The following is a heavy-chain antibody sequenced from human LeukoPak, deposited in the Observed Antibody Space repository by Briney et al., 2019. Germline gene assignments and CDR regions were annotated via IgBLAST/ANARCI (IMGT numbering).Heavy chain of an antibody. D-gene: IGHD3-22*01. V-gene: IGHV1-18*01. CDR3: AREGFTYYYDSSGYSRRMDDACDI. J-gene: IGHJ3*02. CDR2: ISAYNGNT. CDR1: GYAFTRYG. Sequence: ASVKVSCKASGYAFTRYGIAWVRQAPGQGLEWMGWISAYNGNTGNAQKLQDRITMTTDTSTSTAYMELRSLRSDDTAVYYCAREGFTYYYDSSGYSRRMDDACDIWGQGTMVTVSS.